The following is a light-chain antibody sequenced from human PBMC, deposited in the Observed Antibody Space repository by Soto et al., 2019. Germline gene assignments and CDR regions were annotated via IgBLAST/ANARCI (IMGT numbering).Light chain of an antibody. CDR2: GAS. V-gene: IGKV3-15*01. CDR1: HSVGSN. Sequence: DILMTQSPATLSVSPGERATLSCGASHSVGSNLAWYQHKPGKAPRLLVIGASTRASDFPARLSGSGYGTDLTITITSMKYEDFEVYLCQQYYNWTITFGGGTKVDIK. CDR3: QQYYNWTIT. J-gene: IGKJ4*01.